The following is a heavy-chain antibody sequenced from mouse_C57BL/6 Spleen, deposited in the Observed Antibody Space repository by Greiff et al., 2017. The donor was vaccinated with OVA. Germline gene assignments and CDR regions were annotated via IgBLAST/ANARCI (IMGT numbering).Heavy chain of an antibody. CDR2: IYPGDGDT. CDR1: GYAFSSYW. D-gene: IGHD1-1*01. CDR3: ARRDYGSPQPGGFDV. J-gene: IGHJ1*03. V-gene: IGHV1-80*01. Sequence: VKLQESGAELVKPGASVKISCKASGYAFSSYWMNWVKQRPGKGLEWIGQIYPGDGDTNYNGKFKGKATLTADKSSSTAYMQLSSLTSEDSAVYFCARRDYGSPQPGGFDVWGTGTTVTVSS.